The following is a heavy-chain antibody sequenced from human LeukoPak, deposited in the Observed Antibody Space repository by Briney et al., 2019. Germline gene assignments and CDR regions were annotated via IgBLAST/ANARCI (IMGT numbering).Heavy chain of an antibody. CDR2: INHSGST. D-gene: IGHD3-22*01. V-gene: IGHV4-34*01. CDR1: GGSISNNY. CDR3: ARLPRRDLTMRSQDAFDI. J-gene: IGHJ3*02. Sequence: KTSETLSLTCTVSGGSISNNYWSWIRQPPGKGLEWIGEINHSGSTNYNPSLKSRVTISVDTSKNQFSLKLSSVTAADTAVYYCARLPRRDLTMRSQDAFDIWGQGTMVTVSS.